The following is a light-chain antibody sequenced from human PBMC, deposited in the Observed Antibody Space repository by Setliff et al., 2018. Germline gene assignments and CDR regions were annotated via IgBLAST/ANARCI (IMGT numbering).Light chain of an antibody. CDR1: SSDVGDYKY. Sequence: QSALTQPASVSGSPGQSITISCTGTSSDVGDYKYVSWYQQLPGKAPKLIIFEVSNRPSGIPNRFSGSKSGNTASLSISGLQAEDEADYYCSIHRSRGYVFGTGTKVTVL. CDR3: SIHRSRGYV. V-gene: IGLV2-14*01. J-gene: IGLJ1*01. CDR2: EVS.